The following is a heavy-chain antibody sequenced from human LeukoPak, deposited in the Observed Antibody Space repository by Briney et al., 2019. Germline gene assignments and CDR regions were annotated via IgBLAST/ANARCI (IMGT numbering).Heavy chain of an antibody. CDR2: IKQDGSEK. Sequence: PGGSLRLSCAASGFTFSSSWMSWVRQAPGKGLEWVANIKQDGSEKYYVDSVKGRFTISRDNAKNSLYLQMNSLRAEDTAVYYCARDSYRGDYLFDYWGQGTLVTVSS. J-gene: IGHJ4*02. V-gene: IGHV3-7*01. CDR3: ARDSYRGDYLFDY. CDR1: GFTFSSSW. D-gene: IGHD4-17*01.